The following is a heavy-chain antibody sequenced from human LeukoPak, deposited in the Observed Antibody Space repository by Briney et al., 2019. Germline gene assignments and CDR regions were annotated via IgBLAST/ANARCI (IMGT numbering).Heavy chain of an antibody. J-gene: IGHJ4*02. CDR3: ATDLSGYYDSSGSN. V-gene: IGHV1-24*01. D-gene: IGHD3-22*01. CDR1: GYTLTELS. CDR2: FDPEDGET. Sequence: ASVKVSCKVSGYTLTELSMHWVRQAPGKGLEWMGGFDPEDGETIYAQKFQGRVTMTEDTSTDTAYMELSSLRSEDTAVYYCATDLSGYYDSSGSNWGQGTLVTVSS.